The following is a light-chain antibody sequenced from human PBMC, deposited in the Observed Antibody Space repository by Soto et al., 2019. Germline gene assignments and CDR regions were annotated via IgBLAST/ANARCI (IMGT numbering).Light chain of an antibody. J-gene: IGKJ1*01. CDR3: QQYNSYSRT. CDR1: QSMSTW. Sequence: DIQMTQSPSTLSASVGDRVPITCRASQSMSTWLAWYQQKSGKAPKLLISDVSSLERGVPSRFSGSGSGTEFALTITCVQPDDFATYYCQQYNSYSRTFGQGTKVDIK. V-gene: IGKV1-5*01. CDR2: DVS.